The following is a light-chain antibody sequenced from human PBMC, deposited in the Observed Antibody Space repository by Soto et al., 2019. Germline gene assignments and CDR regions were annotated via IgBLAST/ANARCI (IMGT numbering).Light chain of an antibody. Sequence: EIVLTQSPGTLSLSPGERATLSCRASQSVTSSFLALYQQIPGQAPRLLIYGASCRATAIPDRFSGSGSRTPCTLPMSSLEPEVFGVYYCLKYGSSPRTFGQVAKLEVE. CDR3: LKYGSSPRT. CDR2: GAS. CDR1: QSVTSSF. J-gene: IGKJ1*01. V-gene: IGKV3-20*01.